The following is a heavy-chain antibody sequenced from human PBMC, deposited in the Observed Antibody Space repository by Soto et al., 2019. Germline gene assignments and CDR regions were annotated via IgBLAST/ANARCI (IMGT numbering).Heavy chain of an antibody. V-gene: IGHV4-39*01. J-gene: IGHJ5*02. CDR1: GGSISSSSYY. Sequence: ASETLSLTCTVSGGSISSSSYYWGWIRQPPGKGLEWIGSIYYSGSTYYNPSLKSRVTISVDTSKNQFSLKLSSVTAADTAVYYCARLGIVLMVYDYNWFDPWGQGTLVTVSS. D-gene: IGHD2-8*01. CDR2: IYYSGST. CDR3: ARLGIVLMVYDYNWFDP.